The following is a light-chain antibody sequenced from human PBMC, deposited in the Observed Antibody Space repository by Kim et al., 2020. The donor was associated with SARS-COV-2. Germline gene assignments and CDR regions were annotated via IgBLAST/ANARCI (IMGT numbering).Light chain of an antibody. Sequence: EIVLKQSPGTLSLSPGESATLSCRASQSISNSLLDWYQQKPGQPPRLLIYGVYSRATGIPDRFSGSGSGTDFTLTIGRLEPEDFLAYYCQKYGYSPGTFGQGTKVDIK. CDR1: QSISNSL. CDR3: QKYGYSPGT. CDR2: GVY. V-gene: IGKV3-20*01. J-gene: IGKJ1*01.